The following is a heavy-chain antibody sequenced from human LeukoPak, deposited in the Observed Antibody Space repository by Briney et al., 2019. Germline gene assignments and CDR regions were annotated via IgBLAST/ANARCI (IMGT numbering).Heavy chain of an antibody. CDR1: GGSIRSYY. J-gene: IGHJ4*02. Sequence: SETLSLTCTVSGGSIRSYYWSCIRQPPGKGLEWIGYIYYSGSTNYNPSLKSRVTISVDTSKNQFSLKLSSVTAADTAVYYCARGGGSTDYYDSSGYFWGQGTLVTVSS. CDR3: ARGGGSTDYYDSSGYF. V-gene: IGHV4-59*01. CDR2: IYYSGST. D-gene: IGHD3-22*01.